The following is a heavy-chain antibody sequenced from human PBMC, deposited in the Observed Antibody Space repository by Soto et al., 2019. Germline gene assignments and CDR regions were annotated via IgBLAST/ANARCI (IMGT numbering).Heavy chain of an antibody. CDR3: ASGTTFGAVIRENWFEA. V-gene: IGHV1-69*13. D-gene: IGHD3-3*01. CDR2: IIPIFGTA. CDR1: GWTFSSYA. J-gene: IGHJ5*02. Sequence: SVKVSCKASGWTFSSYAISWVGQAPGQGREWMGGIIPIFGTANYAQKFQGRVTITADESTSTAYMELSSLRSEDTAVYYCASGTTFGAVIRENWFEAWGQGTPATVSS.